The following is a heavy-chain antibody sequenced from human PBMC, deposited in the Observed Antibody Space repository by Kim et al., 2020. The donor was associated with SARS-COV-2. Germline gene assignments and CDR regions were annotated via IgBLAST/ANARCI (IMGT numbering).Heavy chain of an antibody. J-gene: IGHJ4*03. D-gene: IGHD2-2*01. CDR1: GGSISSSSYY. Sequence: SETLSLTCTVSGGSISSSSYYWGWIRQPPGKGLEWIGSIYYSGSTYYNPSLKSRVTISVDTSKNQFSLKLRSVTAADTAVYYCARLGVDCSSTSCFDYWG. V-gene: IGHV4-39*01. CDR3: ARLGVDCSSTSCFDY. CDR2: IYYSGST.